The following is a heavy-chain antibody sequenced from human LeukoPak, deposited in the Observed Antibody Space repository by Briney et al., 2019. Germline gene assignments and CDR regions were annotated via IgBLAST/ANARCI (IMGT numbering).Heavy chain of an antibody. D-gene: IGHD6-19*01. V-gene: IGHV1-8*01. J-gene: IGHJ4*02. Sequence: ASVKVSCKASGYTFTSYDINWVRQATGQGLEWMGWMNPNSGNTGYAQKFQGRVTMTRNTSISTAYMELSSLRSEDTAVYYCARGLSGWYPSGYWGQGTLVTVSS. CDR3: ARGLSGWYPSGY. CDR2: MNPNSGNT. CDR1: GYTFTSYD.